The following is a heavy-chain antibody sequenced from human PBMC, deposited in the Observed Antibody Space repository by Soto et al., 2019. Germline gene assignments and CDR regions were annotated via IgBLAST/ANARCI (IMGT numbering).Heavy chain of an antibody. CDR1: GFTFSSYA. Sequence: EVQLLESGGGLVQPGGSLRLSCAASGFTFSSYAMSWVRQAPGKGLEWVSAISGSGGSTYYADSVKGRFTISRDNSKNTLYMQKNSLRAEDTAVYYCASSSCWYAHAFDIWGQGTMVTVSS. J-gene: IGHJ3*02. D-gene: IGHD6-19*01. CDR3: ASSSCWYAHAFDI. V-gene: IGHV3-23*01. CDR2: ISGSGGST.